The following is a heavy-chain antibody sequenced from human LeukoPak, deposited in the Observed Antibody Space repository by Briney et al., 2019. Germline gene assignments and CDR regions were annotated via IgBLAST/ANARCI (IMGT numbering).Heavy chain of an antibody. CDR1: GFTFANAW. J-gene: IGHJ4*02. Sequence: GGSLRLSCAASGFTFANAWVSWVRQAPGKGLEWVGRIESNIDGGSTDYAAPVKGRFTISRGDSRKTLFLQMNSLKTEDTAVYYCTTVVWLGELLGYWGQGVLVTVSS. D-gene: IGHD3-10*01. CDR3: TTVVWLGELLGY. V-gene: IGHV3-15*04. CDR2: IESNIDGGST.